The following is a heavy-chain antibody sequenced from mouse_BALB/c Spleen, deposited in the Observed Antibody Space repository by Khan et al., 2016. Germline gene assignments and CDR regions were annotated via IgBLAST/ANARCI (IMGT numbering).Heavy chain of an antibody. CDR3: ERRVGWYFED. Sequence: QIQLVQSGPELKKPGETVKISCKASGYTFTDYSMHWVKQAPGKGLKWMGWINTETGEPTYADDFKGRFAFSLETSASTAYLQLNNLTTEDTATYLWERRVGWYFEDWGAGTTVTVAS. CDR2: INTETGEP. V-gene: IGHV9-2-1*01. CDR1: GYTFTDYS. J-gene: IGHJ1*01. D-gene: IGHD1-1*01.